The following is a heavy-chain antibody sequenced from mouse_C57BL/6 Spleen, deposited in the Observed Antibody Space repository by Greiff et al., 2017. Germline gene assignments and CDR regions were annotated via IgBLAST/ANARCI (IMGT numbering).Heavy chain of an antibody. V-gene: IGHV1-53*01. D-gene: IGHD4-1*01. CDR1: GYTFTSYW. CDR3: ARDLLGFDY. CDR2: INPNNGGT. Sequence: QVQLQQPGAELVKPGASVKLSCKASGYTFTSYWMHWVKQRPGQGLEWIGDINPNNGGTSYNQKFKGKATLTVDKSSSTAYMELRSLTSEDSAVYYCARDLLGFDYWGQGTTLTVSS. J-gene: IGHJ2*01.